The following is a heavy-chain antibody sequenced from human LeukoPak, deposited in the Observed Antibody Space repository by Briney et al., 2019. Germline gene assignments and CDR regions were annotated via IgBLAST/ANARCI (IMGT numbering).Heavy chain of an antibody. CDR2: IYSGGTT. Sequence: PGGSLRLSCAASGFTVSSNYMSWVRQSPGKGLEWVSVIYSGGTTYYADSVMGRFTISRDISKNTLYLQMNSLRAEDTAVYYCARESLLRGIITGAFDIWGQGKKVTVSS. CDR3: ARESLLRGIITGAFDI. J-gene: IGHJ3*02. V-gene: IGHV3-53*01. D-gene: IGHD3-10*01. CDR1: GFTVSSNY.